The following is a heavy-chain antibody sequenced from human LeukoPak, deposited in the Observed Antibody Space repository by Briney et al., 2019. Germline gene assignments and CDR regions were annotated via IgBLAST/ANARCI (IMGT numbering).Heavy chain of an antibody. J-gene: IGHJ5*02. CDR2: ISSSSSYI. D-gene: IGHD5-12*01. V-gene: IGHV3-21*01. CDR3: ARDLREDSGYERWSVRRFDP. CDR1: RFTFSSYS. Sequence: GGSLRLSCAASRFTFSSYSMNWVRQAPGKGLEWVSSISSSSSYIYYADSVKGRFTISRDNAKNSLYLQMNSLRAEDTAVYYCARDLREDSGYERWSVRRFDPWGQGTLVTVSS.